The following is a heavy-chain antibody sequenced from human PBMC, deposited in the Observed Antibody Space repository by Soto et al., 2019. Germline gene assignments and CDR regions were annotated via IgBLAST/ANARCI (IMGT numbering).Heavy chain of an antibody. J-gene: IGHJ4*02. CDR2: ISSSSRTI. CDR1: GFTFSSYS. Sequence: EVQLVESGGGLVQPGGSLRLSCAASGFTFSSYSMNWVRQAPGKGLEWVSYISSSSRTIYYADSVKGRFTISRDNAKNSLYLQMNSLRAEDTAVYYCARVGDYDFWSGYYEFDYWGQGTLVTVSS. D-gene: IGHD3-3*01. CDR3: ARVGDYDFWSGYYEFDY. V-gene: IGHV3-48*01.